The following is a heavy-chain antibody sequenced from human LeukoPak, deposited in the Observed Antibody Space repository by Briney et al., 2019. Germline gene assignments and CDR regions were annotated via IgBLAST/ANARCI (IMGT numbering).Heavy chain of an antibody. Sequence: PSDALPVTRPVSVGSLSSYWWSWVRQPPATGVEWVAYIYHSGITNYNPPLKRRASISLDTSKNLCSLRLTSVTAADPAVYYCARHVIYSGGYSYWFDPWGLGTLVTVSS. CDR1: VGSLSSYW. CDR3: ARHVIYSGGYSYWFDP. J-gene: IGHJ5*02. CDR2: IYHSGIT. D-gene: IGHD1-26*01. V-gene: IGHV4-59*08.